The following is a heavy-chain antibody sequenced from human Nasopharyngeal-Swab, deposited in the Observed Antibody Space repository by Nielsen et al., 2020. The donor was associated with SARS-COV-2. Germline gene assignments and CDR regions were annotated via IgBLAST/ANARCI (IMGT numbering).Heavy chain of an antibody. CDR1: GYTLTELS. J-gene: IGHJ4*02. Sequence: ASVKVSCKVSGYTLTELSMHWVRQAPGKGLEWVGGFDPDDGETIYAQKFQGRVTMTEDTSTDTAYMELSSLTSEDTAVYYCTTVAGSYGRFDYWGQGTLVTVSS. V-gene: IGHV1-24*01. CDR2: FDPDDGET. CDR3: TTVAGSYGRFDY. D-gene: IGHD1-26*01.